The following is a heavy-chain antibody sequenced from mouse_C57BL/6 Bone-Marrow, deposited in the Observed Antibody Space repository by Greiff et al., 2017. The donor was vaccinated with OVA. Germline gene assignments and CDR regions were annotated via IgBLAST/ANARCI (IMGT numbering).Heavy chain of an antibody. CDR1: GYTFTGYW. CDR2: ILPGSGCT. J-gene: IGHJ2*01. CDR3: ARGFGSSLAGCPFDY. D-gene: IGHD1-1*01. V-gene: IGHV1-9*01. Sequence: QVQLQQSGAELMKPGASVKLSCKATGYTFTGYWIEWVKQRPGHGLEWIGEILPGSGCTNYNEKFKGKATFTADTSSHTDYMHLSSLSTEDSALYYCARGFGSSLAGCPFDYWGQGTTLTVSS.